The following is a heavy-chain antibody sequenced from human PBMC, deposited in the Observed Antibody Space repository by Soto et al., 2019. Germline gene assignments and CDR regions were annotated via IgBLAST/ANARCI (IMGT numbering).Heavy chain of an antibody. Sequence: SETLSLTCAVSGGSISSSNWWSWVRQPPGKGLEWIGEIYHSGSTNYNPSLKSRVTISVDKSKNQFSLKLSSVTAADTAVYYCARDQGLERRGSFDYWGQGTLVTVSS. CDR2: IYHSGST. D-gene: IGHD1-1*01. V-gene: IGHV4-4*02. J-gene: IGHJ4*02. CDR3: ARDQGLERRGSFDY. CDR1: GGSISSSNW.